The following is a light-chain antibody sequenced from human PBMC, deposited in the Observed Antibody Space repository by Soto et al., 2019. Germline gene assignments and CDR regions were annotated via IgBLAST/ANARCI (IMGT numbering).Light chain of an antibody. Sequence: QSVVTQPASVSGSPGQSITISCTGTSSDVGDYNYVSWYQHHPGKAPKLIIYEVRNRPSGVPNRLSGAKSCNTASLTISGLQAEDEADYYCSSYRTGSAFYVFGSGTSSPS. V-gene: IGLV2-14*01. CDR3: SSYRTGSAFYV. CDR2: EVR. J-gene: IGLJ1*01. CDR1: SSDVGDYNY.